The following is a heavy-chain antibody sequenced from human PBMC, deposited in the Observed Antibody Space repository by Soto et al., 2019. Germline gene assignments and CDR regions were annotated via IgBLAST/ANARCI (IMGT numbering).Heavy chain of an antibody. Sequence: GGSLRLSCAGSGFFFQNYAMHWVRLAPGKGLEWVAYIFYDGSNDNYADSVKGRFTVSRDNSEGMMYLQMNNLRVEDTGVYFCARAMTMTLARIFGMDVWGLGTTVTVSS. CDR3: ARAMTMTLARIFGMDV. J-gene: IGHJ6*02. V-gene: IGHV3-33*01. CDR1: GFFFQNYA. D-gene: IGHD3-3*01. CDR2: IFYDGSND.